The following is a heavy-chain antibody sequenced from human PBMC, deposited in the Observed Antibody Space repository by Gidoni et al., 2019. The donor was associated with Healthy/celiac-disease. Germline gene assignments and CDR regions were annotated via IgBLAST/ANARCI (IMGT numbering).Heavy chain of an antibody. D-gene: IGHD2-2*01. Sequence: QVQLVESGGGVVQPGRSLRLSCAASGFTFRSYAMHCVRQAPGKGLEWLAVISYNGCNKYYAASVKGRFTISRDNSKNTLYLQMNSLRAEDTAVYYCARDHIVVVPAAPGGWFDPWGQGTLVTVSS. CDR2: ISYNGCNK. V-gene: IGHV3-30*04. CDR1: GFTFRSYA. CDR3: ARDHIVVVPAAPGGWFDP. J-gene: IGHJ5*02.